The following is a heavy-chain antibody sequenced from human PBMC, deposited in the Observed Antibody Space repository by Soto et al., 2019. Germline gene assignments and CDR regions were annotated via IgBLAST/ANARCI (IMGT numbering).Heavy chain of an antibody. CDR2: ISVENHNT. J-gene: IGHJ6*01. CDR1: GYTLTTYG. Sequence: VASVKVSCKASGYTLTTYGISWVRQAPGQGLEWMGWISVENHNTVYAQKFQGRVTMTTDASTSTVYMELRSLRSDDTAIYYCTKSIGAPGNARDYYYGLDVWGQGTTVTVSS. CDR3: TKSIGAPGNARDYYYGLDV. D-gene: IGHD1-1*01. V-gene: IGHV1-18*04.